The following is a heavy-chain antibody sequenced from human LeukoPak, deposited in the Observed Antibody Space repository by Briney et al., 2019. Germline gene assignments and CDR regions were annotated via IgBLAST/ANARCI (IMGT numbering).Heavy chain of an antibody. CDR3: ARGGNRYSSSWYLFDY. CDR1: GESFSVYY. D-gene: IGHD6-13*01. V-gene: IGHV4-34*01. Sequence: PSETLSLTCAVYGESFSVYYWSWIRQPPEKGLEWIGEINHSGSTNYNPSLKSRVTISVDTSKNQFSLKLSSVTAADTAVYYCARGGNRYSSSWYLFDYWGQGTLVTVSS. CDR2: INHSGST. J-gene: IGHJ4*02.